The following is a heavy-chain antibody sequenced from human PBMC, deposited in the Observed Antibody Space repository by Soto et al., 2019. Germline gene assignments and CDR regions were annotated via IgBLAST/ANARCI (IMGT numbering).Heavy chain of an antibody. V-gene: IGHV1-24*01. CDR2: FDPEDGET. J-gene: IGHJ6*02. D-gene: IGHD1-26*01. CDR3: ATGERGVGAIYYYSYYGMDV. Sequence: QVQLVQSGAEVKKPGASVKVSCKVSGYTLTELSMHWVRQAPGKGLEWMGGFDPEDGETIYAQKFXXRVTRTEDTSXXTXYXXLSSLRSDDTAVYYCATGERGVGAIYYYSYYGMDVWGQGTTVTVSS. CDR1: GYTLTELS.